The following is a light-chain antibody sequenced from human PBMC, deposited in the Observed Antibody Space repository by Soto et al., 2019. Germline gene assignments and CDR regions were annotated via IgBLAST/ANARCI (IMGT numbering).Light chain of an antibody. CDR3: LQGYNYPVT. Sequence: IQMTQSPSSLSASVGDRVSITCRASQSISTSLNWYQQKPGKAPKLLIYAASSLQSGVPSRFSGSGSGTDFTLTISSLQPEDFATYYCLQGYNYPVTFGQGTRLEIK. CDR1: QSISTS. V-gene: IGKV1-6*01. CDR2: AAS. J-gene: IGKJ5*01.